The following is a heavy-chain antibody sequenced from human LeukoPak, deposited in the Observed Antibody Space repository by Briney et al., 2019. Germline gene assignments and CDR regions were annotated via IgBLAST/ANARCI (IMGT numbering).Heavy chain of an antibody. Sequence: PGGSLRLSCAASGFTVCSSFMTWVRQAPGKGLEWVSVIFSDGTTYYTDSVKGRFTISRDNSKNTLYLQLNSLRAEDTAVYYCAKGELSSDAFYFDYWGQGALVTVSS. CDR1: GFTVCSSF. CDR2: IFSDGTT. CDR3: AKGELSSDAFYFDY. J-gene: IGHJ4*02. V-gene: IGHV3-53*01. D-gene: IGHD1-7*01.